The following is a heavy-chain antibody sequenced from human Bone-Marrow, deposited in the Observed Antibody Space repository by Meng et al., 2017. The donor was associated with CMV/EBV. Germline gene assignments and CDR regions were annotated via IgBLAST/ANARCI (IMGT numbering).Heavy chain of an antibody. J-gene: IGHJ4*02. CDR1: GGSISSYY. Sequence: SETLSLTCTVPGGSISSYYWSWIRQPSGKGLEWIGYIYYSGSTNYNPSLKSRVTISVDTSKNQFSLKLSSVTAADTAVYYCASHSGGFWSGSRPGRYYFDYWGQGTLVTVSS. CDR2: IYYSGST. V-gene: IGHV4-59*01. CDR3: ASHSGGFWSGSRPGRYYFDY. D-gene: IGHD3-3*01.